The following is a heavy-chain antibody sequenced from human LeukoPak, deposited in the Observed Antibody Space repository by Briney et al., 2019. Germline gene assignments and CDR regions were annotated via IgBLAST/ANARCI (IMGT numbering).Heavy chain of an antibody. Sequence: SETLSLTCTVSGGSITSYYWSWIRQPPGKGLECIGYIYYSGSTNYNPSLKSRVPISVDTSKNQFSLMLNSVTAADTAVYYCARGGGISHYYYYMDVWGKGTTVTISS. CDR3: ARGGGISHYYYYMDV. J-gene: IGHJ6*03. CDR1: GGSITSYY. CDR2: IYYSGST. D-gene: IGHD6-13*01. V-gene: IGHV4-59*01.